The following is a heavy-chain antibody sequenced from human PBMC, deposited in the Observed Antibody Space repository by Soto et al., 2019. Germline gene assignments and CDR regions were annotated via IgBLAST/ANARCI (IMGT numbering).Heavy chain of an antibody. J-gene: IGHJ4*02. CDR2: INVYNYDI. CDR3: VRAARGGHLVATCIMDL. D-gene: IGHD5-12*01. V-gene: IGHV1-18*04. CDR1: GYTFTNYA. Sequence: SVKVSCKASGYTFTNYAITWVRRAPGQGLEWMGWINVYNYDINYAQRFQDRVSMTTDTSTNTAYMELRSLRSDDTAVYYCVRAARGGHLVATCIMDLWGQGAVSTGPS.